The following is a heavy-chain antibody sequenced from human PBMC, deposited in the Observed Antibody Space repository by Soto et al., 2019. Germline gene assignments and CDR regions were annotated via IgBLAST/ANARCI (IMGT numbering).Heavy chain of an antibody. J-gene: IGHJ4*02. D-gene: IGHD2-21*02. CDR3: ARDGMTTGDT. V-gene: IGHV4-4*07. CDR1: GVSVRSYT. CDR2: VFSSVSA. Sequence: QLQLQESGPRQVRPSETLSLTCIVSGVSVRSYTWSWVRQPANKGLEWIGRVFSSVSATYNPSLKSRVSISMDTPENRISLKLDSVTAADAGVYFCARDGMTTGDTWGPGTLVTVSS.